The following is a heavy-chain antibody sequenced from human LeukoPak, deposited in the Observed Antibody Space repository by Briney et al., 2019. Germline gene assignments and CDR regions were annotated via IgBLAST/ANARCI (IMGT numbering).Heavy chain of an antibody. J-gene: IGHJ4*02. Sequence: PGGSLRLSCSASGFTFSTYAMRWVRQAPGKGLEYVSAISSNGGSTYYADSVKGRFTISRDNSKNILYLQMSSLRAEDTAVYYCVKDRWIQLWGNFDYWGQGTLVTVSS. V-gene: IGHV3-64D*06. CDR1: GFTFSTYA. CDR2: ISSNGGST. CDR3: VKDRWIQLWGNFDY. D-gene: IGHD5-18*01.